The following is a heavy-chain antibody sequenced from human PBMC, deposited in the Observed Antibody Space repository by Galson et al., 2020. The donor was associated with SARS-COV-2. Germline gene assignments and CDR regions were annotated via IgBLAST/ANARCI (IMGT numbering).Heavy chain of an antibody. J-gene: IGHJ6*02. CDR3: ARANRRHLRGYCSSTSCYERGYYYYYGMDV. V-gene: IGHV1-8*01. CDR1: GYTFTSYD. D-gene: IGHD2-2*01. Sequence: ASVKVSCKASGYTFTSYDINWVRQATGQGLEWMGWMNPNSGNTGYAQKFQGRVTMTRNTSISTAYMELSSLRSEDTAVYYCARANRRHLRGYCSSTSCYERGYYYYYGMDVWGQGATVTVSS. CDR2: MNPNSGNT.